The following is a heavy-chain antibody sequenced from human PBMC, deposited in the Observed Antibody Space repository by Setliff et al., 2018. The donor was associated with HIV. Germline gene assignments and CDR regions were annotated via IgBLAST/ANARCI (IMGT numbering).Heavy chain of an antibody. CDR2: VYTSGST. V-gene: IGHV4-61*09. Sequence: PSETLSLTCTVSAGSIRSGSYYWSWIRPPAGKGLEWIGHVYTSGSTDYNPSLNSRLTISIDTYRNQYSLSLNSVTAADTAMYYCARDNSDYYGSGRHYWYVVVVWGQGTTVAVSS. D-gene: IGHD3-10*01. J-gene: IGHJ6*01. CDR3: ARDNSDYYGSGRHYWYVVVV. CDR1: AGSIRSGSYY.